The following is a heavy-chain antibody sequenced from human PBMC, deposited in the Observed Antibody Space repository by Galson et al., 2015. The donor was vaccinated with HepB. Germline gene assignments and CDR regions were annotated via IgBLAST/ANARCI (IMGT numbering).Heavy chain of an antibody. CDR3: AKYNRGSGYYVFDY. CDR1: GGSMRNLY. Sequence: SETLSLTCTVSGGSMRNLYWTWIRQFPGKGLEWIGYIYYSGSTNYNPSLDSRVTISLDTSKNQFSLKLTSVTAADTAVYYCAKYNRGSGYYVFDYWGQGSLVTVSS. D-gene: IGHD3-22*01. CDR2: IYYSGST. V-gene: IGHV4-59*03. J-gene: IGHJ4*02.